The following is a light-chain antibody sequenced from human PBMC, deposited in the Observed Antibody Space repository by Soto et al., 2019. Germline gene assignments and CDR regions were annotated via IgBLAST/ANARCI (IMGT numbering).Light chain of an antibody. V-gene: IGKV3-20*01. J-gene: IGKJ1*01. CDR1: QSVSSSY. Sequence: EIVLTQSPGTLSSSPGERATLSCGASQSVSSSYLAWYQQKPGQAPRLLIYAASSRATGIPDRFSGSGSGTDFTLTISRLEPEDFAVYYCQQYGSSSWTFGQGTKVDI. CDR2: AAS. CDR3: QQYGSSSWT.